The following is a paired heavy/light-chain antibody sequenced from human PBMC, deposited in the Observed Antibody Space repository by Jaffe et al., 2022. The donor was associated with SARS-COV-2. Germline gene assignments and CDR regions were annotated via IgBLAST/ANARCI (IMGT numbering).Light chain of an antibody. CDR2: GAS. Sequence: ENVLTQSPGTLSLSPGERATLSCRASQSVSSSFLAWYQQKPGQAPRLLMFGASSRATGIPDRFSGSGSGTDFTLTISRLEPEDFAVYYCQQYGSSPRTFGQGTKVEIK. J-gene: IGKJ1*01. CDR3: QQYGSSPRT. V-gene: IGKV3-20*01. CDR1: QSVSSSF.
Heavy chain of an antibody. V-gene: IGHV4-59*11. CDR3: ARLCWNDARCWSTP. Sequence: QVQLQESGPGLVKPSETLSLTCTVSGGSMNGQNWNWIRQPPGKGLEWIGYVYYSGSTDYNPSLKSRVTISVDTSKNQFSLKLSSVTAADTAVYYCARLCWNDARCWSTPWGQGTLVTVSS. CDR2: VYYSGST. J-gene: IGHJ5*02. CDR1: GGSMNGQN. D-gene: IGHD1-1*01.